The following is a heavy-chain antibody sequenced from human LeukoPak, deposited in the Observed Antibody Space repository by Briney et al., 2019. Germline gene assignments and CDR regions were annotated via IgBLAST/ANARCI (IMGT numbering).Heavy chain of an antibody. J-gene: IGHJ4*02. D-gene: IGHD5-18*01. CDR1: GGSISGSNYY. Sequence: SETLSLTCSVSGGSISGSNYYWGWVRQPPGKGLEWIASIFYTGATYYSPSLRSRLAISVDTSNNQFSLSLTSVTAADTATYYCASGYTFGSEFWGQGILVAVSS. CDR3: ASGYTFGSEF. V-gene: IGHV4-39*01. CDR2: IFYTGAT.